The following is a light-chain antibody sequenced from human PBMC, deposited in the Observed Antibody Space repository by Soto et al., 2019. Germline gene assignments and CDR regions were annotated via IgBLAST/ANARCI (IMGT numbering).Light chain of an antibody. J-gene: IGKJ5*01. V-gene: IGKV2-30*02. CDR3: MQGTHWPIT. Sequence: DVVMTQSPLSLPVTLGQPASISFRSNQSLVHSDGIAYFSWFQQRPGRSPRRLIYKVSNRDSGVPARLSGSGSGTDFALKISRVEAEDVGVYYCMQGTHWPITFGQGTRLEIK. CDR1: QSLVHSDGIAY. CDR2: KVS.